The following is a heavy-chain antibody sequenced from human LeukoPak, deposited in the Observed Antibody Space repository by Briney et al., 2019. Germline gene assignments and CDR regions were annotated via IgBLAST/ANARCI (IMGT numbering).Heavy chain of an antibody. CDR1: GFIFSSYG. Sequence: GGSLRLSCAASGFIFSSYGIHWVRQAPGKGLEWVAIISYDGSNKYYADSVKGRFTISRDNSKNTLYLQMNSLRADDTAVYYCARGRSGSHHFDSWGQGTLVTVSS. J-gene: IGHJ4*02. CDR3: ARGRSGSHHFDS. D-gene: IGHD3-10*01. CDR2: ISYDGSNK. V-gene: IGHV3-30*03.